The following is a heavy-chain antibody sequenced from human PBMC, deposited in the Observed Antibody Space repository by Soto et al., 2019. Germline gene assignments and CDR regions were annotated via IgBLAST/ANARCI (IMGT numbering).Heavy chain of an antibody. J-gene: IGHJ4*02. CDR3: ARDGGEYYLDV. V-gene: IGHV3-11*01. D-gene: IGHD4-17*01. CDR2: IGSTGGTI. CDR1: GFTFRSYF. Sequence: GGSLRLSCEASGFTFRSYFMNWVRQAPGKGLQWVAHIGSTGGTIYYADSVKGRFAVSRDNAKNSLYLQLNSLRVDDTAIYYCARDGGEYYLDVWGQGTADTVSS.